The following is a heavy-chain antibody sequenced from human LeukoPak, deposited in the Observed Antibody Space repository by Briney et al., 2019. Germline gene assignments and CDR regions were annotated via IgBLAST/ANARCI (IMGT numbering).Heavy chain of an antibody. CDR1: GFAFNMFA. V-gene: IGHV3-23*01. D-gene: IGHD2-15*01. J-gene: IGHJ4*02. Sequence: GGSLRLSCAGTGFAFNMFAFDWVRQAPGKGLEWVSGLSRGGSSTNYADSVKGRFTISRDKSQNSVFLQMNSLRPEDTAVYYCAREQRIRHCSEGVCTEGYYFDYWGQGTLVTVSS. CDR3: AREQRIRHCSEGVCTEGYYFDY. CDR2: LSRGGSST.